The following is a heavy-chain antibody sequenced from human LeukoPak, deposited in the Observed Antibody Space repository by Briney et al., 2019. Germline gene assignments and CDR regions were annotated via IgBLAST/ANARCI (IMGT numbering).Heavy chain of an antibody. J-gene: IGHJ4*02. CDR1: GFTFDDYA. CDR3: ARDFLRRGGFDY. CDR2: ISWNSGSI. D-gene: IGHD3-10*01. Sequence: GGSLRLSCAASGFTFDDYAMHWVRQAPGKGLEWVSGISWNSGSIGYEDSVKGRFTISRDNAKNSPYLQMNSLRAEDTAVYYCARDFLRRGGFDYWGQGTLVTVSS. V-gene: IGHV3-9*01.